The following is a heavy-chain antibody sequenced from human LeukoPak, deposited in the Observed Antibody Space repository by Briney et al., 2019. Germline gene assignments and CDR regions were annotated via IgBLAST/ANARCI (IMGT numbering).Heavy chain of an antibody. CDR3: AKPSTAGWEPRGAFDI. J-gene: IGHJ3*02. V-gene: IGHV3-23*01. CDR2: ISGSGGST. CDR1: GFTFSSFA. Sequence: PGGSLRLSCAASGFTFSSFAMSWVRQAPGKGLEWVSAISGSGGSTYYADSVKGRFTISRNNSKNTLYLQMNSLRAEDTAVYYCAKPSTAGWEPRGAFDIWGQGTMVTVSS. D-gene: IGHD1-26*01.